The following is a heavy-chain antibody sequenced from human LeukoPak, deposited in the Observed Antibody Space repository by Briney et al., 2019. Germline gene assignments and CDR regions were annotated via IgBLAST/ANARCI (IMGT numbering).Heavy chain of an antibody. Sequence: PSETLSLTCTVSGGSISSHYWSWIRQPPGKGLEWIGYINYSGSTNYNPSLKSRVTISVDTSKNQFSLKLSSVTAADTAVYYCARVEHPQAGGSFDYWGQGTLVTVSS. V-gene: IGHV4-59*11. CDR3: ARVEHPQAGGSFDY. D-gene: IGHD3-16*01. CDR2: INYSGST. CDR1: GGSISSHY. J-gene: IGHJ4*02.